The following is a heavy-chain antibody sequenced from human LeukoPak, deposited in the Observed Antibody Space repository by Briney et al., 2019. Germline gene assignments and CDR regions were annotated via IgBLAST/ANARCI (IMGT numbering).Heavy chain of an antibody. CDR3: ARRISGAFDI. CDR2: IYHSGGT. CDR1: GYSISSGYY. J-gene: IGHJ3*02. V-gene: IGHV4-38-2*01. D-gene: IGHD3-10*01. Sequence: PSETLSLTCAVSGYSISSGYYWGWIRQPPGKGLEWIGSIYHSGGTYYNPSLKSRVTISVDTSKNQFSLKLSSVTAADTAVYYCARRISGAFDIWGQGTMVTVSS.